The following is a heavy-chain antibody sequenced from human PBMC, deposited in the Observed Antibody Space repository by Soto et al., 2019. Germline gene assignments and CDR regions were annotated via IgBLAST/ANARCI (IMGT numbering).Heavy chain of an antibody. CDR2: IYYSGST. CDR3: ARFIAAAGTDYFGY. Sequence: PSETLSLTCTVSGGSISSYCWSRIRQPPGKGLEWIGYIYYSGSTNYNPSLKSRVTISVDTPKNQFSLKLSSVTAADTAVYYCARFIAAAGTDYFGYWGQGTLVTGSS. V-gene: IGHV4-59*01. D-gene: IGHD6-13*01. CDR1: GGSISSYC. J-gene: IGHJ4*02.